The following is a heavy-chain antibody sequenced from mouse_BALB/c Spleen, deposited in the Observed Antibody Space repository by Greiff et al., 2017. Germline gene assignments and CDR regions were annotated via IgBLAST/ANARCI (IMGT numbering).Heavy chain of an antibody. Sequence: EVKVVESGGGLVQPGGSLRLSCATSGFTFSDFYMEWVRQPPGKRLEWIAASRNKANDYTTEYSASVKGRFIVSRDTSQSILYLQMNALRAEDTAIYYCARDLYGNFLGAMDYWGQGTSVTVSS. CDR1: GFTFSDFY. CDR3: ARDLYGNFLGAMDY. CDR2: SRNKANDYTT. D-gene: IGHD2-10*02. J-gene: IGHJ4*01. V-gene: IGHV7-1*02.